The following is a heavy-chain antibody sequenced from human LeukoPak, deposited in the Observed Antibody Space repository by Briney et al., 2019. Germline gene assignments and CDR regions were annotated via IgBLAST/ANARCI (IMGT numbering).Heavy chain of an antibody. Sequence: SETLSLTCTVSGGPISSYYWIWIRQSAGKGLEWIGRINTSGSTNYNPSLRSRVTMSVNTSKNQFSLNLTSVTAADTAVYSCAREGGDPRWLDPWGQGTLVTVSS. D-gene: IGHD6-25*01. CDR1: GGPISSYY. J-gene: IGHJ5*02. CDR2: INTSGST. V-gene: IGHV4-4*07. CDR3: AREGGDPRWLDP.